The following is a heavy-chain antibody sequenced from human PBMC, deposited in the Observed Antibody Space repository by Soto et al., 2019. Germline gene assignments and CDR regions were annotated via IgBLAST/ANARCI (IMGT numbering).Heavy chain of an antibody. V-gene: IGHV1-24*01. CDR1: GYTLTELS. J-gene: IGHJ6*02. D-gene: IGHD3-10*01. CDR2: FDPEDGET. Sequence: ASVKVSCKVSGYTLTELSMHWVRQAPGKGLGWMGGFDPEDGETIYAQKFQGRVTMTEDTSTDTAYMELSSLRSEDTAVYYCATDLNYGSGGPYSYYSDMDVWGQGTTVTVSS. CDR3: ATDLNYGSGGPYSYYSDMDV.